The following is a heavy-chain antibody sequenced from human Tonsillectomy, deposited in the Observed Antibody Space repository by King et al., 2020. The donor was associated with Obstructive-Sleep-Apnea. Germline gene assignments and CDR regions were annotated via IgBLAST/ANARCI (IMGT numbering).Heavy chain of an antibody. V-gene: IGHV3-15*01. CDR1: GFTFSNAW. CDR2: IKSKTEGGTT. J-gene: IGHJ6*02. Sequence: VQLVESGGGLVKPGGSLRLSCAASGFTFSNAWMSWVRQAPGKGLEWVGRIKSKTEGGTTDYAAPVKGRFTISSDDSKNTLYLQMNSLKTEDTAVYYCTTVRIEYGDYEDYYYYGMDDWGQGTTVTVSS. CDR3: TTVRIEYGDYEDYYYYGMDD. D-gene: IGHD4-17*01.